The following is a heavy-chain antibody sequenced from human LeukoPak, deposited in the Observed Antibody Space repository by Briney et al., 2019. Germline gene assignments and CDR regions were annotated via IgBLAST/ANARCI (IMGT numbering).Heavy chain of an antibody. CDR2: ISSSSSTI. V-gene: IGHV3-48*01. CDR1: GFTFSSYS. D-gene: IGHD2/OR15-2a*01. CDR3: AREISVYYYYYGMDV. J-gene: IGHJ6*02. Sequence: PGGSLRLSCAASGFTFSSYSMNWVRQAPGKGLEWVSYISSSSSTIYYADSVKGRFTISRDDAKNSLYLQMNSLRAEDTAVYYCAREISVYYYYYGMDVWGQGTTVTVSS.